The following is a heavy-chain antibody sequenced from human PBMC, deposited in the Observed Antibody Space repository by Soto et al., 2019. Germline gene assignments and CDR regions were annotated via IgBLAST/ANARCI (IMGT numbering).Heavy chain of an antibody. D-gene: IGHD1-26*01. V-gene: IGHV3-15*07. J-gene: IGHJ6*02. CDR1: GFTFSNAW. CDR3: TTRLGSGSYFDYYYYGMDV. Sequence: GGSLRLSCAASGFTFSNAWVNWVRQAPGKGLEWVGRIKSKTDGGTTDYAAPVKGRFTISRDDSKNTLYLQMNSLKTEDTAMYYCTTRLGSGSYFDYYYYGMDVWGQGTTVTVSS. CDR2: IKSKTDGGTT.